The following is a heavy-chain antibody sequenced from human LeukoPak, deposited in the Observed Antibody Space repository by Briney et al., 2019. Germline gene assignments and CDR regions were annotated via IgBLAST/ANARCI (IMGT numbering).Heavy chain of an antibody. CDR2: INAGNGNT. V-gene: IGHV1-3*01. Sequence: ASVKVSCKASGYTFTSYAMHWVRQAPGQRLEWMGWINAGNGNTKYSQKFQGRVTITRDTSASTAYMELSSLRSEDTAVYYCARDLNSNEFYFDCWGQGTLVTDSS. CDR3: ARDLNSNEFYFDC. CDR1: GYTFTSYA. D-gene: IGHD6-13*01. J-gene: IGHJ4*02.